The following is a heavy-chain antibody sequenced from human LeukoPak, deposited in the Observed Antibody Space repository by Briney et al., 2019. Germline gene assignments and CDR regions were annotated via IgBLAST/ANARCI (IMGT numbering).Heavy chain of an antibody. J-gene: IGHJ4*02. Sequence: PSQTLSLTCTISGGSISRGSYCWSWIRQPAGKGLEWIGRIYTSGSTNYNPSLKSRVTISVDTAKNQFSLKLTSVTAADTAVYYCAREDILTGYYPYYFDYWGQGTLVTVSS. CDR1: GGSISRGSYC. V-gene: IGHV4-61*02. CDR3: AREDILTGYYPYYFDY. D-gene: IGHD3-9*01. CDR2: IYTSGST.